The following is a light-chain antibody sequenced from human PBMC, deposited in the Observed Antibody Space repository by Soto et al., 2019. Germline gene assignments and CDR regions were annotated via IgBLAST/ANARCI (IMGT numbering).Light chain of an antibody. V-gene: IGLV1-51*01. CDR1: SSDIGNDY. CDR3: GTWDSSLSAAV. Sequence: QSVLTQPPSVSAAPGQKVTISCSGSSSDIGNDYVSWYQHLPGTAPKLLIYDINKRPSGIPDRFSGSKSGTSATLGITGLQTGDEADYYCGTWDSSLSAAVFGGGTQLTVL. J-gene: IGLJ2*01. CDR2: DIN.